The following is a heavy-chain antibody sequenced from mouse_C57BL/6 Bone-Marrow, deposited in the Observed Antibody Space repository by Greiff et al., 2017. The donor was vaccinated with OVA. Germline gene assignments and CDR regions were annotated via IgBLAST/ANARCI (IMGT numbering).Heavy chain of an antibody. J-gene: IGHJ3*01. Sequence: VQLKQSGPELAKPGASVKIPCKASGYTFTDYNMDWVKQSHGKSLEWIGDINSNNGGTIYNQKFKGKATLTVDKSSSTAYVELRSLTSEDTAVYYCARGGYYDYDGGAWFAYWGQGTLVTVSA. CDR1: GYTFTDYN. V-gene: IGHV1-18*01. CDR2: INSNNGGT. CDR3: ARGGYYDYDGGAWFAY. D-gene: IGHD2-4*01.